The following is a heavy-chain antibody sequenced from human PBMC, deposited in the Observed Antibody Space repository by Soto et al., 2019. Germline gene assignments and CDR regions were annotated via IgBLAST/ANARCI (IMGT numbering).Heavy chain of an antibody. CDR1: GYSISSGYY. CDR3: ARDPGASDAFDI. Sequence: PSETLSLTCAVSGYSISSGYYWGWIRQPPGKGLEWIGSIYHSGSTYYNPSLKSRVTISVDTSKNQFSLKLSSVTAADTAVYYCARDPGASDAFDIWGQGTMVTVS. V-gene: IGHV4-38-2*02. J-gene: IGHJ3*02. CDR2: IYHSGST. D-gene: IGHD1-26*01.